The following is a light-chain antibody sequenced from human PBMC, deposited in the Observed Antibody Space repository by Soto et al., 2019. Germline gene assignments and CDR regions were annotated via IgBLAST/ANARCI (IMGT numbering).Light chain of an antibody. CDR3: QQYGRLPFT. V-gene: IGKV3-20*01. J-gene: IGKJ2*01. CDR2: GAS. Sequence: EIVLTQSPGTLSLSPGERATLSCRASQQIINNFLAWFQQKPGLAPRLLIHGASTRASGVPDRFSGGGSGTDFVLTISRLEPEDFAVYYSQQYGRLPFTFGQGTKLQIK. CDR1: QQIINNF.